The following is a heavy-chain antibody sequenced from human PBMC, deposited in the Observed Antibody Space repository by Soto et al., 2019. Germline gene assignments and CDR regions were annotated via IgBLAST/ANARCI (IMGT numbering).Heavy chain of an antibody. D-gene: IGHD6-6*01. CDR3: ARVGRRSSSSGV. CDR1: GFTVSSNY. V-gene: IGHV3-66*01. CDR2: IYSGGST. J-gene: IGHJ3*01. Sequence: GGSLRLSCAASGFTVSSNYMSWVRQAPGKGLEWVSVIYSGGSTYYADSVKGRFTISRDNSKNTLYLQMNSLRAEDTAVYYCARVGRRSSSSGVWGQGTMVTVSS.